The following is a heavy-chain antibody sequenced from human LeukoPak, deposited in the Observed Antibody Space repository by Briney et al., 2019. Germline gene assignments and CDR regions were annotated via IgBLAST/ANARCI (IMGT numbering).Heavy chain of an antibody. CDR1: GFTFSNAW. J-gene: IGHJ4*02. Sequence: GGSPRLSCAASGFTFSNAWMSWVRQAPGKGLEWVGRIKSKPDDGTTDYAAPVKGRFTISRDDSKSTLYLQMNSLKIEDTAVYYCTTGERRFDSSGFYPYYFDFWGQGTLVTVSS. V-gene: IGHV3-15*01. CDR3: TTGERRFDSSGFYPYYFDF. D-gene: IGHD3-22*01. CDR2: IKSKPDDGTT.